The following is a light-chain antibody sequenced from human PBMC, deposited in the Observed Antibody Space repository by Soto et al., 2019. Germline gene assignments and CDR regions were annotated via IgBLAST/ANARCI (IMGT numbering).Light chain of an antibody. CDR3: QQYGNLWT. Sequence: DIQMTQSPSSLSASVGDRVTITCRASQGIRNDLGWYRQKPGKAPKLLIYDASNLETGVPSRFSGSGSGTDFTFTISSLQPDDFATYYCQQYGNLWTFGQGTKV. CDR2: DAS. V-gene: IGKV1-33*01. J-gene: IGKJ1*01. CDR1: QGIRND.